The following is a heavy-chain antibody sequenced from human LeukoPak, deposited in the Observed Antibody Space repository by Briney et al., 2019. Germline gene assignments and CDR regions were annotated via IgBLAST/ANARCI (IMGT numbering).Heavy chain of an antibody. Sequence: GSLRLSCVVSTFTFSDYWMSWVRQAPGKGLEWVANIKQDGSEKYYVDSVKGRFTISRDNSKNTLYLQMDSLRVEDTAVYYCGGYSSLDHWGQGTLVTVSS. J-gene: IGHJ4*02. D-gene: IGHD3-22*01. CDR3: GGYSSLDH. CDR1: TFTFSDYW. CDR2: IKQDGSEK. V-gene: IGHV3-7*03.